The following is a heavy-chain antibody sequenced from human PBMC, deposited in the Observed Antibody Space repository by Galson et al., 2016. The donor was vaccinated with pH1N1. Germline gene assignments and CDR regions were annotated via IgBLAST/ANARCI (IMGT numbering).Heavy chain of an antibody. D-gene: IGHD3-9*01. CDR3: ARHSFDVLRFCDWSPDGGDFFDY. CDR2: TYNGST. CDR1: GGSISNTGYY. Sequence: SETLSLTCSVSGGSISNTGYYWGWVRQPLGKGLEWIGTTYNGSTYYNPSLRSRVTISVGTSKNQFSLKVTSLTAADTALYYCARHSFDVLRFCDWSPDGGDFFDYWGQGIRVTVSS. V-gene: IGHV4-39*01. J-gene: IGHJ4*02.